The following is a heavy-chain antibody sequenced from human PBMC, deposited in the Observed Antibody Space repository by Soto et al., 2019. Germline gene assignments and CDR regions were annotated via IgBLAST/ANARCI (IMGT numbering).Heavy chain of an antibody. CDR3: ARERGGYCSSTSCYSHVDY. J-gene: IGHJ4*02. CDR2: IYYSGST. CDR1: GGSISSGGYY. V-gene: IGHV4-31*03. Sequence: SETLSLTCTVSGGSISSGGYYWSWIRQHPGKGLEWIGYIYYSGSTYYNPSLKSRVTISVDTSKNQFSLKLSSVTAADTAVYYCARERGGYCSSTSCYSHVDYWGQGTLVTVSS. D-gene: IGHD2-2*01.